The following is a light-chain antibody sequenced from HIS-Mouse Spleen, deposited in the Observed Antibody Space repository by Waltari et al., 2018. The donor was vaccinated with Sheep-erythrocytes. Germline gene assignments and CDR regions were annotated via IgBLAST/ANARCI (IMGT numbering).Light chain of an antibody. CDR3: CSYAGSYNHV. J-gene: IGLJ1*01. CDR1: SSDGGGYNY. CDR2: DVS. Sequence: QSALTQPRSVSGSPGQSVTISCTGTSSDGGGYNYVSWYQQHPGKAPKLMIYDVSKRPSGVPDRFSGSKSGNTASLTISGLQAEDEADYYCCSYAGSYNHVFANGTKVTVL. V-gene: IGLV2-11*01.